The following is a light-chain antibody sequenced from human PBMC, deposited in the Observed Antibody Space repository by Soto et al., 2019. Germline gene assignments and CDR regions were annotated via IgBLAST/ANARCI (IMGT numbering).Light chain of an antibody. V-gene: IGLV2-8*01. CDR3: CSYAGSNIGV. CDR1: SSDVGGYNY. CDR2: EVS. J-gene: IGLJ1*01. Sequence: QSALTQPPSASGSPGQSVTISCTGTSSDVGGYNYVSWYQQHPGKAPKLMIYEVSKRPSGVPDRFSGSKSGNTASLTVSGRQAEDEADYYCCSYAGSNIGVFGTGTKLTVL.